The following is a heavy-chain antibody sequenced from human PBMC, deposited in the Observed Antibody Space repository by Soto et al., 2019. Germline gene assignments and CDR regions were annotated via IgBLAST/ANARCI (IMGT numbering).Heavy chain of an antibody. Sequence: GGSLRLSCAAYGFTFSSYAKSWVREAPGEGLEWVSAISGSGGSTYYADSVKGRFTISRDNSKNTLYLQMNSLRAEDTAVYYCAKDRFDSSGYYPSEYNWFDPWGQGTLVTVS. CDR2: ISGSGGST. D-gene: IGHD3-22*01. V-gene: IGHV3-23*01. J-gene: IGHJ5*02. CDR1: GFTFSSYA. CDR3: AKDRFDSSGYYPSEYNWFDP.